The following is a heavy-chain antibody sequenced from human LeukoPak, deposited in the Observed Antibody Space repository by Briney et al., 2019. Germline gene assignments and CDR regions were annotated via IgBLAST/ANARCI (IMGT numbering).Heavy chain of an antibody. Sequence: GASVKVSCKASGGTFISYAISWVRQAPGQGLEWMGRIIPIFGTANYAQKFQGRVTITTDESTSTAYTELSSLRSEDTAVYYCATPLGASDAFDIWGQGTMVTVSS. V-gene: IGHV1-69*05. J-gene: IGHJ3*02. D-gene: IGHD1-26*01. CDR3: ATPLGASDAFDI. CDR2: IIPIFGTA. CDR1: GGTFISYA.